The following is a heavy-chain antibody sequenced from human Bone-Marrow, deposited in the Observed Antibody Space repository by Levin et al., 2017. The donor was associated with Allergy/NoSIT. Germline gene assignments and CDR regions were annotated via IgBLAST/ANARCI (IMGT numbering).Heavy chain of an antibody. CDR3: VKDIDGHIERDDWYDS. Sequence: SCAASGFYFEGYAMHWVRQSPGKGLEWVSAISWNSGSVLYAEAVKGRFTISRDNGKKSLFLDMNNLKPEDTAFYYCVKDIDGHIERDDWYDSWGQGVLV. D-gene: IGHD1-1*01. J-gene: IGHJ5*01. CDR1: GFYFEGYA. CDR2: ISWNSGSV. V-gene: IGHV3-9*01.